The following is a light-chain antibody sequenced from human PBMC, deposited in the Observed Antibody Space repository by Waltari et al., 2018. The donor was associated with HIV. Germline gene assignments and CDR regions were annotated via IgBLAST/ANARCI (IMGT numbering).Light chain of an antibody. CDR2: KAS. Sequence: DIQMTQSPSTLSASVGDRVTITCRASQSISDWVAWYQQKPGKAPNLLIYKASNLESGVPSRFSGTGSGTEFTLTINSLQPDDFATYYCQQYNSYWTFGQGTKVEIK. CDR3: QQYNSYWT. CDR1: QSISDW. J-gene: IGKJ1*01. V-gene: IGKV1-5*03.